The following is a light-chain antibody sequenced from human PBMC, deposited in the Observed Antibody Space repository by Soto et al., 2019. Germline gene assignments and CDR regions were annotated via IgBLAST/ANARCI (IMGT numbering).Light chain of an antibody. CDR3: QQSYNMPS. Sequence: EIPLTQSPSSLAASVGDRLTLTCRASRNVSIYLNWYQHKPGKGPTLLIHATSNLQIGVPSRFSGSGSGTEFTLTISSLQPEDVRTYYCQQSYNMPSFGQGTRLVIK. V-gene: IGKV1-39*01. CDR2: ATS. J-gene: IGKJ5*01. CDR1: RNVSIY.